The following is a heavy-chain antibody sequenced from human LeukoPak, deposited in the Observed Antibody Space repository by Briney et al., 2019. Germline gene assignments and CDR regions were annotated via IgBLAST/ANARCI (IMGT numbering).Heavy chain of an antibody. J-gene: IGHJ4*02. Sequence: GGSLRLSCAASGFTFSSYPRIWVRQAPGKGLECISYISSSGDTIHYADSVKGRFTFSRDNAKNSLYLQMNSLRAEDTAVYYCARVWGDYSNTDYWGQGTLVTVSS. CDR1: GFTFSSYP. V-gene: IGHV3-48*01. CDR3: ARVWGDYSNTDY. CDR2: ISSSGDTI. D-gene: IGHD4-11*01.